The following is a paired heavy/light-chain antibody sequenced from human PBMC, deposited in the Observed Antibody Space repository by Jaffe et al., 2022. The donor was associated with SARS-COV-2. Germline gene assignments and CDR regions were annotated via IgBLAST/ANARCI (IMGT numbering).Light chain of an antibody. J-gene: IGKJ4*01. V-gene: IGKV1-9*01. CDR2: SAS. CDR3: QHLNSYPLT. CDR1: QGISRY. Sequence: DIQLTQSPSFLSASVGDRVTITCRASQGISRYLAWYQQKPVKAPKLLIYSASTLQSGVPSRFSGSGSGTEFTLTISGLQPEDFATYYCQHLNSYPLTFGGGTKVEIK.
Heavy chain of an antibody. D-gene: IGHD6-19*01. CDR2: VYYTGST. Sequence: QVQLQESGPGLVKPSEALSLTCTVSGGSINYYYWSWIRQAPGKGLEWIGYVYYTGSTNYNPSLKSRVTISLDTPKNQFSLSLTSVTAADTALYFCARDKAEAGPRLGFDVWGHGTTVTVSS. J-gene: IGHJ6*02. CDR3: ARDKAEAGPRLGFDV. V-gene: IGHV4-59*01. CDR1: GGSINYYY.